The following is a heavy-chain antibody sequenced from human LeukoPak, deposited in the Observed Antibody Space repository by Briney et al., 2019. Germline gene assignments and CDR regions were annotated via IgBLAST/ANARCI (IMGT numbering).Heavy chain of an antibody. CDR3: ARERSSSGGHSWFDP. D-gene: IGHD4-23*01. CDR2: IYYTGVT. Sequence: SETLSLTCTVSGGYIITSGHYWGWIRQPPGKGLECLGSIYYTGVTSTNPFFRSRMSISVDTSKNQFSLNLTSVTAADAAVYCARERSSSGGHSWFDPWGQGTLVTVSS. V-gene: IGHV4-39*07. J-gene: IGHJ5*02. CDR1: GGYIITSGHY.